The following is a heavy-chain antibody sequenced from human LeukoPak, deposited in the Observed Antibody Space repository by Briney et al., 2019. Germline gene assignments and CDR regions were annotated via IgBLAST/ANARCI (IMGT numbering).Heavy chain of an antibody. J-gene: IGHJ4*02. D-gene: IGHD2-2*01. CDR3: AREGADIVVVPAAHDY. Sequence: SETLSLTCTVSGGSISSYYWSWIRQPPGKGLEWIGYIYYSGSTNYNPSLKSRVTISVDTSKNQFSLKLSSVTAADTAVYYCAREGADIVVVPAAHDYWGQGTLVTVSS. CDR1: GGSISSYY. V-gene: IGHV4-59*01. CDR2: IYYSGST.